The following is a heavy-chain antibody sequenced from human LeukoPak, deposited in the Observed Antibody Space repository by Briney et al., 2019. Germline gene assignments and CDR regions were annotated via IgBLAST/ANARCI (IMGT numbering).Heavy chain of an antibody. V-gene: IGHV1-69*05. J-gene: IGHJ4*02. CDR3: ARAPYYYDSSGYTYYFDY. Sequence: ASVKVSCKASGGTFSSYAISWVRQAPGQGLEWMGGIIPIFGTANYAQKFQGRVTITTDESTSTAYMELSSLRSEDTAVYYRARAPYYYDSSGYTYYFDYWGQGTLVTVSS. CDR1: GGTFSSYA. CDR2: IIPIFGTA. D-gene: IGHD3-22*01.